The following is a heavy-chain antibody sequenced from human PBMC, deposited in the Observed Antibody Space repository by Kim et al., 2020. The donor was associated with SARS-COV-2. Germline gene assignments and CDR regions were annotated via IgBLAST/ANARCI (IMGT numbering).Heavy chain of an antibody. J-gene: IGHJ6*02. CDR1: GYTFTSYY. CDR2: INPSGGST. V-gene: IGHV1-46*01. CDR3: ARVRQPEAYYDILTGYYGGHMDV. Sequence: ASVKVSCKASGYTFTSYYMHWVRQAPGQGLEWMGIINPSGGSTSYAQKFQGRVTMTRDTSTSTVYMELSSLRSEDTAVYYCARVRQPEAYYDILTGYYGGHMDVWGQGTTVTVSS. D-gene: IGHD3-9*01.